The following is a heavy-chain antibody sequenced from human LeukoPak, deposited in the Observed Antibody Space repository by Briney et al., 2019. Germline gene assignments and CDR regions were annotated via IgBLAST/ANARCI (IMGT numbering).Heavy chain of an antibody. Sequence: ASVNVSCKASGYVFNKYVITWVRQAPGQGLEWMGWISAYDGKRDFAQRFHDRLTMTTDTSTSTAYMELRNLRSDDMAIYYCSRVDYSDFGGSLLWGQGTLVTVSS. CDR2: ISAYDGKR. D-gene: IGHD4-11*01. J-gene: IGHJ4*02. V-gene: IGHV1-18*03. CDR1: GYVFNKYV. CDR3: SRVDYSDFGGSLL.